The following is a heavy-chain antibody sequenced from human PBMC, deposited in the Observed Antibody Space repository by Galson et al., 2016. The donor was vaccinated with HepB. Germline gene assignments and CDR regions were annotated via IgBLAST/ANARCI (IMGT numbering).Heavy chain of an antibody. CDR2: VHAGNGNT. V-gene: IGHV1-3*01. D-gene: IGHD1-26*01. J-gene: IGHJ4*02. Sequence: SVKVSCKASGYTFTNYAIHWVRQAPGQRLEWMGCVHAGNGNTKYSQKFQGRVPINRDTAANTAYMELSSLTSEDTAVHYCAREGKWEFLGQRWPTSPSYLDYWGQGTLVTVSS. CDR1: GYTFTNYA. CDR3: AREGKWEFLGQRWPTSPSYLDY.